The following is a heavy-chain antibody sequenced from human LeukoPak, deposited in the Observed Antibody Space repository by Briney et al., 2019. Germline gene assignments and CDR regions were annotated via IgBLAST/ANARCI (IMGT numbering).Heavy chain of an antibody. J-gene: IGHJ4*02. V-gene: IGHV3-20*04. Sequence: GGSLRLSCAASGFTFDDYGMSWVRQAPGKGLEWVSGINWNDGSTGYADSVKGRFTISRDNAKNSLYLQMNSLRAEDTAVYYCARRGYSSGWNRFDYWGQGTLVTVSS. CDR1: GFTFDDYG. D-gene: IGHD6-25*01. CDR3: ARRGYSSGWNRFDY. CDR2: INWNDGST.